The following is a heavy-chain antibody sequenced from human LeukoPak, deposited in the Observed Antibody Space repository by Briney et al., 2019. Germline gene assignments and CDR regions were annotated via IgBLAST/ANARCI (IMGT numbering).Heavy chain of an antibody. D-gene: IGHD6-19*01. CDR3: ARQSSGWYLSVGRNDAFDI. CDR2: IYYSGST. V-gene: IGHV4-59*08. Sequence: PSETLSLTCAVYGGSFSGYYWSWIRQPPGKGLEWIGYIYYSGSTNYNPSLKSRVTISVDTSKNQFSLKLSSVAAADTAVYYCARQSSGWYLSVGRNDAFDIWGQGTMVTVSS. CDR1: GGSFSGYY. J-gene: IGHJ3*02.